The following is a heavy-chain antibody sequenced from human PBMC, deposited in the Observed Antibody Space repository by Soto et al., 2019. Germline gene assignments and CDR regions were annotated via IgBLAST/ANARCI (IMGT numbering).Heavy chain of an antibody. V-gene: IGHV4-59*01. CDR1: GGSISSYY. CDR2: IYYSGST. CDR3: ARGGVTHPFDP. D-gene: IGHD3-3*01. Sequence: SETLSLTCTVSGGSISSYYWSWIRQPPGKGLEWIGYIYYSGSTNYNPSLKSRVTISVDTSKNQFSLKLSSVTAADTAVYYCARGGVTHPFDPWGQGTLVTVSS. J-gene: IGHJ5*02.